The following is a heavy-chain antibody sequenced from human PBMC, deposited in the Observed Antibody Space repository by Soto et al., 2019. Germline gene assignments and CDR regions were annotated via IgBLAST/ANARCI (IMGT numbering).Heavy chain of an antibody. CDR3: AKNYYGSGSYYKNYYYGMDV. J-gene: IGHJ6*02. V-gene: IGHV3-23*01. CDR2: ISGSGGST. D-gene: IGHD3-10*01. CDR1: GFTFSSYA. Sequence: PGGSLRLSCAASGFTFSSYAMSWVRQSPGKGLEWVSTISGSGGSTYYADSMKGRFTISRDNSKNTLYLQMNSLRAEDTAVYYCAKNYYGSGSYYKNYYYGMDVWGQGTTVTVSS.